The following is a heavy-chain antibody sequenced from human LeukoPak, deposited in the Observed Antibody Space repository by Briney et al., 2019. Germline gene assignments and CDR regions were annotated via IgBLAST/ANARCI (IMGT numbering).Heavy chain of an antibody. CDR3: ARDHYSRNDY. J-gene: IGHJ4*02. CDR1: GFTFDAFG. Sequence: PGGSLRLSCAASGFTFDAFGMTWVRQAPGKGLEWVSAIRGDAGSTGYADSVKGRFSISRDNAKNSLFLQMNSLRNEDTAVYYCARDHYSRNDYWGQGTLVTVSS. V-gene: IGHV3-20*04. CDR2: IRGDAGST. D-gene: IGHD6-13*01.